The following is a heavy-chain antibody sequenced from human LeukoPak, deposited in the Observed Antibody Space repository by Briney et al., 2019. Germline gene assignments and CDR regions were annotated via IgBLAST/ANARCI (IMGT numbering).Heavy chain of an antibody. CDR1: GFTFSSYW. V-gene: IGHV3-74*01. J-gene: IGHJ4*02. Sequence: GGSLRLSCAASGFTFSSYWMHWVRQAPGKGLVWVSRINTDGSSTSYADSVKGRFTISRDNAKNTLYLQMNSLRAEDTAVYYCAPEEGVWGSYRWVYWGQGTLVTVSS. CDR2: INTDGSST. CDR3: APEEGVWGSYRWVY. D-gene: IGHD3-16*02.